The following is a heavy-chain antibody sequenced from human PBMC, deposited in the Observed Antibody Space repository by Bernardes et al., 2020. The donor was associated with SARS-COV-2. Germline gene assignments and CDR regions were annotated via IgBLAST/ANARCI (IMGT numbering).Heavy chain of an antibody. CDR1: GYTLTDYG. CDR3: ARDHNFQFYGSRWLDP. V-gene: IGHV1-18*01. CDR2: IAPSNGTR. Sequence: AAVKVSCKVSGYTLTDYGISWVRQAPGQGLEWIGWIAPSNGTRRFAKKVQGRITMTTDTSTDTVSMELRSLTSDDTAVYYCARDHNFQFYGSRWLDPWGQGTLVTVSS. J-gene: IGHJ5*02. D-gene: IGHD3-10*01.